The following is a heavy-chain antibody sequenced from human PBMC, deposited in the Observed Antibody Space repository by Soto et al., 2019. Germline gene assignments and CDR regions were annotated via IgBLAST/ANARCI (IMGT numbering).Heavy chain of an antibody. CDR2: ISSTGSKT. V-gene: IGHV3-23*01. CDR1: GFSMSNHA. CDR3: PREPKPFMIGYYDL. D-gene: IGHD3-9*01. Sequence: EARLLESGGGLVQPGGSLRLSCVVSGFSMSNHALTWVRQAPGKGLEWVSSISSTGSKTYYADSIKGRFTISRDNSKNTVFLQMNSLRPDDLAFYFCPREPKPFMIGYYDLWGQGTLVTVSS. J-gene: IGHJ4*02.